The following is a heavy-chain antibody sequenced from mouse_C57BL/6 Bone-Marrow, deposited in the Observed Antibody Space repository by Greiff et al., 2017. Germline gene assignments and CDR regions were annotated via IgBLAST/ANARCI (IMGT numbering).Heavy chain of an antibody. J-gene: IGHJ2*01. CDR1: GYAFTNYL. CDR2: INPGSGGT. CDR3: ARKAGYFDY. Sequence: QVQLQQSGAELVRPGTSVKVSCKASGYAFTNYLIEWVKQRPGQGLEWIGVINPGSGGTNYNEKFKGKATLTADKSSSTAYMQLSSLTSEDSAVYFCARKAGYFDYWGQGTILTVSS. D-gene: IGHD3-2*02. V-gene: IGHV1-54*01.